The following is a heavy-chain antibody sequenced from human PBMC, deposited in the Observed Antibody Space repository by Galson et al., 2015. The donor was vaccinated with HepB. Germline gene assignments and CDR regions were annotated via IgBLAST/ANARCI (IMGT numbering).Heavy chain of an antibody. V-gene: IGHV3-9*01. CDR1: GFTFDDYA. J-gene: IGHJ4*02. CDR2: ISWNSGSI. Sequence: SLRLSCAASGFTFDDYAMHWVRQAPGKGLEWVSGISWNSGSIGYADSVKGRFTISRDNAKNSLYLQMDSLRAEDTALYYCAKDTNRLGLGGPVDYWGQGTLVTVSS. CDR3: AKDTNRLGLGGPVDY. D-gene: IGHD1-26*01.